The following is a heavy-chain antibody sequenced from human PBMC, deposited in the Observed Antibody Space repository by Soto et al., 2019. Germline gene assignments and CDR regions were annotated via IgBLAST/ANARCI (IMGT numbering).Heavy chain of an antibody. V-gene: IGHV4-31*03. J-gene: IGHJ4*02. CDR3: ARAPHDPKALDY. CDR2: IYYSGST. Sequence: QVQLQESGPGLVKPSQTLSLTCTVSGGSISSGGYYWSWIRQHPGKGLEWIGYIYYSGSTYYNPSLKSRVTISVDTSKNQCSLKLSSVTAADTDVYYCARAPHDPKALDYWGQGTLVTVSS. CDR1: GGSISSGGYY.